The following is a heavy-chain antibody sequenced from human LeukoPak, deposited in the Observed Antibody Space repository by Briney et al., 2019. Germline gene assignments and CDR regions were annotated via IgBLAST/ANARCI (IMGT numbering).Heavy chain of an antibody. CDR2: ISGSGGST. CDR1: GFTFSSYA. V-gene: IGHV3-23*01. CDR3: AKDHDYGDYGGDY. Sequence: GGSLRLSCAASGFTFSSYAMSWVRQAPGEGLEWVSAISGSGGSTYYADSVKGRFTISRDNSKNSLYLQMNSLRAEDTAVYYCAKDHDYGDYGGDYWGQGTLVTVSS. J-gene: IGHJ4*02. D-gene: IGHD4-17*01.